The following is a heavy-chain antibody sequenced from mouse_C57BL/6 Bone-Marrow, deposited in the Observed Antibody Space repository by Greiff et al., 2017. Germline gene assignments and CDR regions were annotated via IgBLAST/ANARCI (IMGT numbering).Heavy chain of an antibody. CDR1: GYTFTDYY. CDR3: ARTYYYGSSYDWYFDY. D-gene: IGHD1-1*01. J-gene: IGHJ2*01. CDR2: INPNNGGT. Sequence: EVQLQQSGPELVKPGASVKISCKASGYTFTDYYMNWVKQSHGKSLEWIGDINPNNGGTSYNQKFKGKATLTVDKSSSTAYMELRSLTSEDSAVYYCARTYYYGSSYDWYFDYWGQGTTLTVSS. V-gene: IGHV1-26*01.